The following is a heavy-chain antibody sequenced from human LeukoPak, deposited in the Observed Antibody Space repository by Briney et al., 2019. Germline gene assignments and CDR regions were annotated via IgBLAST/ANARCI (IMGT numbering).Heavy chain of an antibody. D-gene: IGHD2-2*01. CDR1: GFTFSDYY. CDR3: ARAKTEDIVVVPAAPGRYYYYGMDV. CDR2: ISSSGSTI. Sequence: GGSLRLSCAASGFTFSDYYMSWIRQAPGKGLEWVSYISSSGSTIYYADSVKGRFTISRDNAKNSLYLQMNSLRAEDTAVYYCARAKTEDIVVVPAAPGRYYYYGMDVWGQGTTVTVSS. V-gene: IGHV3-11*01. J-gene: IGHJ6*02.